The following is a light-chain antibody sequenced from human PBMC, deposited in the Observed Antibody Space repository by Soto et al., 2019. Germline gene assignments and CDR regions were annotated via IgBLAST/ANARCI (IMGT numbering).Light chain of an antibody. CDR3: ASYAGSNNFV. CDR2: EVF. Sequence: QSALTQPPSASGSPGQSVTFSCTGTSSDVGGYNFVSWYQHHPGKAPKLMIYEVFKRSSGVPDRFSGSKSGNTASLTVSGLQAEDEADYYCASYAGSNNFVFGTGTKLTVL. V-gene: IGLV2-8*01. CDR1: SSDVGGYNF. J-gene: IGLJ1*01.